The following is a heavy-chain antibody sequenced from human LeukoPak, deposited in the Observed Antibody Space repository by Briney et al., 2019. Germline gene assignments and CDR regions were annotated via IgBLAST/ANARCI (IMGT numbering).Heavy chain of an antibody. J-gene: IGHJ5*02. CDR3: ARGPWFDP. CDR1: GFTVSSNY. Sequence: TGGSLRLSCAASGFTVSSNYMSWVRQAPGKGLEWVSVIYSGGSTYYADSVKGRFTISRDNSKNTLYLQMNSLSTEDTAVYYCARGPWFDPWGQGTLVTVSS. CDR2: IYSGGST. V-gene: IGHV3-66*02.